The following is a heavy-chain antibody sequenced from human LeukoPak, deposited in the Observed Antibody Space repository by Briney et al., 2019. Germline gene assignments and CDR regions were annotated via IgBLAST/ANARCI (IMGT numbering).Heavy chain of an antibody. CDR2: ISSSSSYI. CDR1: GFTFSSYS. V-gene: IGHV3-21*01. D-gene: IGHD3-22*01. Sequence: GGSLRLSCAASGFTFSSYSMNWVRQAPGKGLEWVSSISSSSSYIYYADSVKGRFTISRDNAKNSLYLQMNSLRAEDTAVYYCARGDYYYDSSGYYSDYWGQGTLVTVSS. CDR3: ARGDYYYDSSGYYSDY. J-gene: IGHJ4*02.